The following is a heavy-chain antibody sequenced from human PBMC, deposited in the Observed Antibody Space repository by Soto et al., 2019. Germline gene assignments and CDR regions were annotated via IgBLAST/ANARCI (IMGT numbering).Heavy chain of an antibody. J-gene: IGHJ4*02. V-gene: IGHV4-39*02. CDR1: SASLSSSTYY. CDR3: ARDKITGLFDY. D-gene: IGHD2-8*02. Sequence: SETLSLTCSVSSASLSSSTYYWSWIRQPPGRGPEWIGSIYYSGNTYYKPSLKSRVSISIDTSRNQFSLKLTSVTAADTAVYYCARDKITGLFDYWGQGTLVTVS. CDR2: IYYSGNT.